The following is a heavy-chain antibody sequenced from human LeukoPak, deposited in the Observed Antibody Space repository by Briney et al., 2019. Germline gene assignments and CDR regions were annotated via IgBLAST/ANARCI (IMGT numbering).Heavy chain of an antibody. D-gene: IGHD1-26*01. J-gene: IGHJ4*02. V-gene: IGHV3-64*02. Sequence: GGSLRLSCAASGFTVSSNYMSWVRQAPGKGLEYVSHMSPNGDNTYYADSVKGRFTISRDNSKNTLFLQMASLRGEDTAVYYCARAPREGYSGSYHDYWGQGTLVTVSS. CDR3: ARAPREGYSGSYHDY. CDR2: MSPNGDNT. CDR1: GFTVSSNY.